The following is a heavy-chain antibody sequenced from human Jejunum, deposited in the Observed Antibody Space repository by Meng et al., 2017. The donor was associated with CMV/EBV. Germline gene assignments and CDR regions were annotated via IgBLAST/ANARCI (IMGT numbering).Heavy chain of an antibody. D-gene: IGHD2-8*01. CDR2: LGGGGGIP. V-gene: IGHV3-23*01. Sequence: GFTFKNVGVSWVRQAPGKELEWVASLGGGGGIPYYADSVKGRFTISNDNSQNTSYLQMNSLRVEDTALYYCVKNRGQVLAYGMDVWGQGTTVTVSS. CDR3: VKNRGQVLAYGMDV. J-gene: IGHJ6*02. CDR1: GFTFKNVG.